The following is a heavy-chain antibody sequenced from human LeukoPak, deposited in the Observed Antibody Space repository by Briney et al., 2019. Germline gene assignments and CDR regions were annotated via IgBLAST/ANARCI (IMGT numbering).Heavy chain of an antibody. J-gene: IGHJ3*01. V-gene: IGHV3-21*01. D-gene: IGHD3-10*01. CDR3: ARDRGFPGRGRPDAFDF. CDR1: GFTFTNYN. Sequence: PGGSLRLSCAAPGFTFTNYNLNWVRQTPGKGLEWVSSISTSSSYIYYADSVKGRFTISRDNAKNSLYLQMNRLRAEDTAVYFCARDRGFPGRGRPDAFDFWGQGTMVTVSS. CDR2: ISTSSSYI.